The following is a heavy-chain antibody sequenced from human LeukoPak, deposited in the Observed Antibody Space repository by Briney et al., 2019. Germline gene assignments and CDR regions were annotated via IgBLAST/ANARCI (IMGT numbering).Heavy chain of an antibody. V-gene: IGHV4-34*01. CDR2: INHSGST. J-gene: IGHJ4*02. Sequence: SETLSLTCAVYGGSFSGYYWSWIRQPPGKGLERIGEINHSGSTYYNPSLKSRVTISVDTSKNQFSLKLSSVTAADTAMYYCARGKYYDYWGQGTLVTVSS. CDR3: ARGKYYDY. CDR1: GGSFSGYY. D-gene: IGHD2/OR15-2a*01.